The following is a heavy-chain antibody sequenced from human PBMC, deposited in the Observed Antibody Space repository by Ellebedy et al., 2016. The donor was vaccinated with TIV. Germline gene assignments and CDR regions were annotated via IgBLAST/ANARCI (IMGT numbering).Heavy chain of an antibody. Sequence: GESLKISXKASGYSLITYGMVWLRQVPGRGLEWMGRIDRGDSYAKYSPSFQGHVSISTDESTNTAYLQLTTLKASDTAIYFCARISDYDANMYYLDSWGQGTLVTVSS. CDR2: IDRGDSYA. J-gene: IGHJ4*02. D-gene: IGHD4-17*01. V-gene: IGHV5-10-1*01. CDR1: GYSLITYG. CDR3: ARISDYDANMYYLDS.